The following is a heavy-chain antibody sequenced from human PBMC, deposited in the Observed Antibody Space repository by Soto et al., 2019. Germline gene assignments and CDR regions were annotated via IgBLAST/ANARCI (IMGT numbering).Heavy chain of an antibody. J-gene: IGHJ4*02. V-gene: IGHV4-39*01. D-gene: IGHD6-13*01. Sequence: PSETLSLTCTVSGGSISSSSYYWGWIRQPPGKGLEWIGSIYYSGSTYYNPSLKSRVTISVDTSKNQFSLKLSSVTAADTAVYYCARLPRIAAAMYYFDYWGQGPRSPSPQ. CDR3: ARLPRIAAAMYYFDY. CDR2: IYYSGST. CDR1: GGSISSSSYY.